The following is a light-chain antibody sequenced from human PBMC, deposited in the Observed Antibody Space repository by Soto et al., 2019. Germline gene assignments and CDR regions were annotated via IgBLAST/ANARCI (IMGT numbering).Light chain of an antibody. CDR2: GAS. CDR1: QSGSSSY. Sequence: EIVLTQSPGTLSLSPGERATLSCRASQSGSSSYLAWYQQKPGQAPRLLIYGASSRATGIPDRFSGSGSGTEFTLTISRLEPEDFAVYYCQQYGTSWTFGQGTKVEIK. V-gene: IGKV3-20*01. CDR3: QQYGTSWT. J-gene: IGKJ1*01.